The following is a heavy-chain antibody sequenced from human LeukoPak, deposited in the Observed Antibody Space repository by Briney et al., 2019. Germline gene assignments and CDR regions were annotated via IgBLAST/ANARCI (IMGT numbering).Heavy chain of an antibody. V-gene: IGHV4-59*01. CDR2: IYYSGST. Sequence: SETLSLTCTVSGGSISSYYWSWIRQPPVKGLEWIGYIYYSGSTNYNPSLKSRVTISVDTSKNQFSLKLSSVTAADTAVYYCANIYYDSSEGAFDIWGQGTMVTVSS. CDR3: ANIYYDSSEGAFDI. J-gene: IGHJ3*02. D-gene: IGHD3-22*01. CDR1: GGSISSYY.